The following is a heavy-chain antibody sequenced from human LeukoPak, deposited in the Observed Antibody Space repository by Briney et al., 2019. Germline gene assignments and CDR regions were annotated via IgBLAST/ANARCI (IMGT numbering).Heavy chain of an antibody. Sequence: PGGSLRLSCAASGFTFSSYGMHWVRQAPGKGLEWVAYIQNDGSNEQYADSVKGRFSISRDSSKNILYLQMNSLRAEDTAVYYCASATLRCSGGSCYEMDVWGKGTTVTVSS. CDR3: ASATLRCSGGSCYEMDV. V-gene: IGHV3-30*02. CDR1: GFTFSSYG. CDR2: IQNDGSNE. J-gene: IGHJ6*04. D-gene: IGHD2-15*01.